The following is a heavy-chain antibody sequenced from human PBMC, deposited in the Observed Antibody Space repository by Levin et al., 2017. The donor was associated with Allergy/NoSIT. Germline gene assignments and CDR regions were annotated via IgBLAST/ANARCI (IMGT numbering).Heavy chain of an antibody. CDR3: AREGGGFDF. J-gene: IGHJ4*02. V-gene: IGHV1-24*01. CDR1: GYRLSELS. CDR2: FDPENGET. Sequence: ASVKVSCKVSGYRLSELSIHWVRQAPGKGLEWMGGFDPENGETVYAPKFQGRVTMTEDTSTDTAYMELRSLRSDDTAIYYCAREGGGFDFWGQGTLVSVSS.